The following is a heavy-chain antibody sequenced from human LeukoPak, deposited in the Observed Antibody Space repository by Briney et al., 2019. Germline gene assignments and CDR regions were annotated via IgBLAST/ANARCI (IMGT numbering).Heavy chain of an antibody. V-gene: IGHV3-33*01. Sequence: GRSLRLSCAASGFTFSSYGMHWVRQAPGKGLEWVAVIWYDGSNKYYADSVKGRFTISRDNSKNTLYLQMNSLRAEDTAVYYCARDPGLAVAGSRVYYYYYYGMDVWGQGTLVTVSS. CDR2: IWYDGSNK. D-gene: IGHD6-19*01. J-gene: IGHJ6*02. CDR3: ARDPGLAVAGSRVYYYYYYGMDV. CDR1: GFTFSSYG.